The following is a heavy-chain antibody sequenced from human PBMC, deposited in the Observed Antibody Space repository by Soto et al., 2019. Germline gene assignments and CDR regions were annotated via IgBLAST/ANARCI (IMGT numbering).Heavy chain of an antibody. J-gene: IGHJ5*02. CDR2: INHSGST. CDR3: ARGFITMVLGLIRKNSFDP. CDR1: GASFSGYY. Sequence: SETLSLTCAVYGASFSGYYWSWIRQPPGKGLEWIGEINHSGSTNYNPSLKSRVTISVDTSKNQFSLKLSSVTAADTAVYYWARGFITMVLGLIRKNSFDPWGPATLVTV. V-gene: IGHV4-34*01. D-gene: IGHD3-10*01.